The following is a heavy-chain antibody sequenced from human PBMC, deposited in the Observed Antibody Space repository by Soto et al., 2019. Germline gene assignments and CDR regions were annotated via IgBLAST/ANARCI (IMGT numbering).Heavy chain of an antibody. Sequence: SETLSLTCTVSGGSVSSGSYYWSWIRQPPGKGLEWIGYIYYSGSTNYNPSLKSRVTISVETSKNPFSLKLSAVTAADTAVYYCARDDAHYYDSSGYSGFDYWGQGTLVTVSS. D-gene: IGHD3-22*01. CDR2: IYYSGST. J-gene: IGHJ4*02. CDR1: GGSVSSGSYY. V-gene: IGHV4-61*01. CDR3: ARDDAHYYDSSGYSGFDY.